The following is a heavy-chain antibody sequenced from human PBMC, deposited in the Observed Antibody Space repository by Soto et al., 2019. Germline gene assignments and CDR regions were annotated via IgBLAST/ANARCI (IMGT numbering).Heavy chain of an antibody. CDR1: GFTFSSYG. CDR2: ISYDGSTE. Sequence: QVQLVESGGGVVQPGRSLRLSCAASGFTFSSYGMHWVRQAPGRGLEWVAFISYDGSTEYYAGSVKGRFTISRDNSKNTLYLQMNSLRAEDTAVYYCARGGDYASIYATDVWGQGSTVTVSS. CDR3: ARGGDYASIYATDV. J-gene: IGHJ6*02. V-gene: IGHV3-30*03. D-gene: IGHD4-17*01.